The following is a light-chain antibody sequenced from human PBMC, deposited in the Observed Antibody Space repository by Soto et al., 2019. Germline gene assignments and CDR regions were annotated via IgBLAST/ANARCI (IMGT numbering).Light chain of an antibody. CDR1: QSVSSN. Sequence: EIVMTQSPATLSVSPGERATLSCRASQSVSSNLAWYQQKPGQAPRLIIYGASTRATGIPARFSGSGSGTEFTLTISSLQSEDFAVYYCQQYNNWPPMAFGHGTKVEIK. CDR3: QQYNNWPPMA. CDR2: GAS. J-gene: IGKJ1*01. V-gene: IGKV3-15*01.